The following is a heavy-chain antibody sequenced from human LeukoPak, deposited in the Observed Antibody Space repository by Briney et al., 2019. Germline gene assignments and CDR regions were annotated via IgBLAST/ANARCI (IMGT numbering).Heavy chain of an antibody. Sequence: PSETLSLTCTVSGGSISSSSYYWGWIRQPPGKGLEWIGSIYYSGSTYYNPSLKSRVTISVDTSKNQFSLKLSSVTAADTAVYYCARHGGSGSLGYWGQGTLVTVSS. V-gene: IGHV4-39*01. CDR3: ARHGGSGSLGY. D-gene: IGHD3-10*01. CDR1: GGSISSSSYY. J-gene: IGHJ4*02. CDR2: IYYSGST.